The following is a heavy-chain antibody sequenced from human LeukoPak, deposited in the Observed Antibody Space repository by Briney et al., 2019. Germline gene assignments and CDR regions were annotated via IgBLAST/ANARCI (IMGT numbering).Heavy chain of an antibody. V-gene: IGHV3-30*02. J-gene: IGHJ4*02. CDR1: GFTFNCCG. D-gene: IGHD3-10*01. Sequence: GGSLRLSCAASGFTFNCCGMHWVRQAPGKGLEWVAFIRNVGNDKYYADSVKGRFTISRDNSKNTLYLEVISLTAEDTAVYYCAKDDAWLRFGEWSQGTLVTVSS. CDR2: IRNVGNDK. CDR3: AKDDAWLRFGE.